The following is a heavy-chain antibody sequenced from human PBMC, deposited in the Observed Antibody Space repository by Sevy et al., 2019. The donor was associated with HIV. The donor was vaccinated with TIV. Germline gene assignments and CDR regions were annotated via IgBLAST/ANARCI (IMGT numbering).Heavy chain of an antibody. CDR3: ARGGGQTARASIY. CDR1: GFTFSDYG. D-gene: IGHD6-25*01. V-gene: IGHV3-74*01. J-gene: IGHJ4*02. CDR2: LNFDRSTT. Sequence: GGSLRLSCGASGFTFSDYGMHWIRQAPGKGLVWLSHLNFDRSTTNYADSVKGRLTISRDKAKNSLYLQMNSLTAEDTAVYYSARGGGQTARASIYWGQGALVTVSS.